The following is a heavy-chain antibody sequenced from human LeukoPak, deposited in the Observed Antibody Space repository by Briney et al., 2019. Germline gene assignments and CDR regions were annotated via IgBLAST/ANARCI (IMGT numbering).Heavy chain of an antibody. D-gene: IGHD3-22*01. CDR2: INPSGGST. CDR1: GYTFTSYY. V-gene: IGHV1-46*01. Sequence: ASVKVSCKASGYTFTSYYMHWVRQAPGQGLEWMGIINPSGGSTSYAQKFQGRVTMTRDMSTSTVYMELSSLRSEDTAVYYCARDNIGKYYYDSSGYLLDYWGQGTLVTVSS. CDR3: ARDNIGKYYYDSSGYLLDY. J-gene: IGHJ4*02.